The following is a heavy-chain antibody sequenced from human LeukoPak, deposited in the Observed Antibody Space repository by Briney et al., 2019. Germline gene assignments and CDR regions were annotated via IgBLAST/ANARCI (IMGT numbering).Heavy chain of an antibody. CDR3: AREGSATDY. Sequence: GGSLRLSCAASGFTFSSYSMNWVRQAPGKGLEWVSSISSSSYIYYADSVKGRFTIPRNNAKNSLYLQMNSLRAEDTAVYYCAREGSATDYWGQGTLVTVSS. J-gene: IGHJ4*02. D-gene: IGHD6-25*01. CDR1: GFTFSSYS. CDR2: ISSSSYI. V-gene: IGHV3-21*01.